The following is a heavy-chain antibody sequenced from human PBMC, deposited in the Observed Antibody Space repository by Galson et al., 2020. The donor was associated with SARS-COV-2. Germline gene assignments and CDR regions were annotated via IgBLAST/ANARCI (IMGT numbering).Heavy chain of an antibody. V-gene: IGHV1-69*13. D-gene: IGHD6-13*01. CDR1: GGTFSSYA. Sequence: SVKVSCKASGGTFSSYAISWVRQAPGQGLEWMGGIIPIFGTANYAQKFQGRVTITADESTSTAYMELSSLRSEDTAVYYCARGGYISSHYYYGMDVWGQGTTVTVSS. CDR3: ARGGYISSHYYYGMDV. CDR2: IIPIFGTA. J-gene: IGHJ6*02.